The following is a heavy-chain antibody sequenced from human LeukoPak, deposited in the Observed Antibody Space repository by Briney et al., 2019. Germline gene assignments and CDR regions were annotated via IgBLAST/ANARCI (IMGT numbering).Heavy chain of an antibody. J-gene: IGHJ3*02. CDR3: ARGGAPGYDDVWVTYRSPHPFDI. CDR1: GFPFSSYT. Sequence: KSGGSLRLSCTASGFPFSSYTMNWVRQAPGKGLEWVSSISSSVSYMFYADSVKGRFTISRDNAKNSLFLQMSSLRVDDTAVYYCARGGAPGYDDVWVTYRSPHPFDIWGQGTMVTVS. CDR2: ISSSVSYM. D-gene: IGHD3-16*02. V-gene: IGHV3-21*01.